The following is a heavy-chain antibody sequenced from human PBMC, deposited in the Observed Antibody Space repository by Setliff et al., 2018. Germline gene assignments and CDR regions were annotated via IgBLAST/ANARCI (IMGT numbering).Heavy chain of an antibody. CDR3: ARDPLTTNRRRAFDI. V-gene: IGHV4-34*01. D-gene: IGHD4-17*01. CDR1: GGSFSGYY. Sequence: PSETLSLTCAVYGGSFSGYYWSWIRQPPGKGLEWIGEINHSGSTNDNPSLKSRVTMSVDTSKNQFSLKLSSVTAADTAMYYCARDPLTTNRRRAFDIWGQGTMVTVSS. CDR2: INHSGST. J-gene: IGHJ3*02.